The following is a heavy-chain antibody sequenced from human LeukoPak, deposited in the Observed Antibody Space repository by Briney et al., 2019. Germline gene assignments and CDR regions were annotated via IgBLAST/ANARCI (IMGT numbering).Heavy chain of an antibody. J-gene: IGHJ4*02. CDR3: AREEIVVVPVATL. CDR2: IYNDGRT. CDR1: GFTVSTSY. D-gene: IGHD2-2*01. Sequence: GGSLRLSCAASGFTVSTSYMSWVRQAPGKGLEWVSVIYNDGRTYYVDSVKGRFTISRDISKNTLYLQMNSLRAEDTAVYYCAREEIVVVPVATLWGQGTLVTVSS. V-gene: IGHV3-66*01.